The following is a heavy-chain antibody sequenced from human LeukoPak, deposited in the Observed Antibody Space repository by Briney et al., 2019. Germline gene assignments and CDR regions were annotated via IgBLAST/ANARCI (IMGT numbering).Heavy chain of an antibody. CDR3: ARPYCTGNSCHDFFDY. D-gene: IGHD2-15*01. V-gene: IGHV1-2*02. Sequence: ASVKVSCKASGYTFTGYYMHWIRQAPGQGLEGMGWINPYTGGTNYAQKFQGRVTMTRDTSISTAYMELSRVTSDDTAVYYCARPYCTGNSCHDFFDYWGQGTLVTVSS. CDR1: GYTFTGYY. CDR2: INPYTGGT. J-gene: IGHJ4*02.